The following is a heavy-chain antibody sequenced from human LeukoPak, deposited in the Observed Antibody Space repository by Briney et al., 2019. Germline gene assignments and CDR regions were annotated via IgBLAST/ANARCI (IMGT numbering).Heavy chain of an antibody. CDR2: INIDGSSG. Sequence: PGGSLRLSCAASGFTFRSYWMHWVRQAPGKGLVWVSCINIDGSSGSYADSVEGRFTISRDNAKNTVYLQMNSLRAEDTAVYYCTREVSGSLYFDYWGQGTLVTVSS. D-gene: IGHD1-26*01. V-gene: IGHV3-74*01. CDR1: GFTFRSYW. CDR3: TREVSGSLYFDY. J-gene: IGHJ4*02.